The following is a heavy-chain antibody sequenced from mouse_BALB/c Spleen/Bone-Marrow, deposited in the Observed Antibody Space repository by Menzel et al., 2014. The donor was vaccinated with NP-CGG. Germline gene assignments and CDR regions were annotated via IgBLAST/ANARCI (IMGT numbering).Heavy chain of an antibody. CDR1: GYSFTNYY. V-gene: IGHV1S81*02. D-gene: IGHD1-1*01. CDR2: INPSNGGT. CDR3: TRSNYGYWYFDV. Sequence: QVQLQQSGAELVKPGASVKLSCKASGYSFTNYYMYWVKRRPGQGLEWIGEINPSNGGTNLNEKFKNKATLTVDKSSSTAYMQLSSLTSEDSAVYYCTRSNYGYWYFDVWGAGTTVTVSS. J-gene: IGHJ1*01.